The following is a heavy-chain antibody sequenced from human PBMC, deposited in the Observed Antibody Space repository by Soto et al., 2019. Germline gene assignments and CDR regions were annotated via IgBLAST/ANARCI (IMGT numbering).Heavy chain of an antibody. V-gene: IGHV3-33*01. CDR3: ARSYTQGMDV. J-gene: IGHJ6*02. Sequence: GGSLRLSCAASGFTFSIYGMHWVRHAPGKGLEWVAVIWYDGSNKYYADSVKGRFTISRDNSKNTLYLQMNSLRAEDTAVYYCARSYTQGMDVWGQGTTVTVSS. CDR1: GFTFSIYG. D-gene: IGHD3-16*02. CDR2: IWYDGSNK.